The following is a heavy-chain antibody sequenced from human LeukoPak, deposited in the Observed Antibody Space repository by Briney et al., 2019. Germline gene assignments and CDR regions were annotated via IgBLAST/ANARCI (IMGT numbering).Heavy chain of an antibody. V-gene: IGHV3-30*04. Sequence: GRSLRLSCAASGFTFSSYAMNWVRQAPGKGLEWVAVISYDGSDKYYADSVQGRFTISRDNSENTLSLQMNSLRTEDTAVYYCARHRIAAAVAFYFDSWGQGALVAVSS. CDR2: ISYDGSDK. D-gene: IGHD6-13*01. CDR1: GFTFSSYA. CDR3: ARHRIAAAVAFYFDS. J-gene: IGHJ4*02.